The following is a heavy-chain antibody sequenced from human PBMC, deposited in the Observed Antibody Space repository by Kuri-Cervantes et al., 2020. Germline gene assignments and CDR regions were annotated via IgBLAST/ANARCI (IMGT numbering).Heavy chain of an antibody. V-gene: IGHV4-59*01. J-gene: IGHJ4*02. Sequence: GSLRLSCTVSGGSISSYYWSWIRQPPGKGLEWIGYIYYSGSTNYNPSLKSRVTISVDTSKNQFSLKLSSVTAADTAVYYCARVGPYCSGGSCYPYFDYWGQGTLVTVSS. CDR2: IYYSGST. CDR1: GGSISSYY. D-gene: IGHD2-15*01. CDR3: ARVGPYCSGGSCYPYFDY.